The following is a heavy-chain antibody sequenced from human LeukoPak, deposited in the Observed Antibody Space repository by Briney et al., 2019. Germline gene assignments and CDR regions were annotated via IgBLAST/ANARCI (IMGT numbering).Heavy chain of an antibody. CDR2: ISYEGSNK. J-gene: IGHJ4*02. Sequence: GGSLRLSCAASGFTFSSYAMSWVRQAAGKGLEWVAVISYEGSNKYYADSVKGRFTTSRDNSKTTLYLQMNSLRAEDTAVYYCARDEAMEGFFDYWGQGTLVTVSS. V-gene: IGHV3-30*01. CDR3: ARDEAMEGFFDY. D-gene: IGHD3-3*01. CDR1: GFTFSSYA.